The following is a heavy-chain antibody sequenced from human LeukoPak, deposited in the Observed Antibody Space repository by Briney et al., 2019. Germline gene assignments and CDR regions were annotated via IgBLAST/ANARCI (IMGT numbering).Heavy chain of an antibody. CDR1: GYTFTGYY. D-gene: IGHD3-22*01. CDR2: INPNSGGT. V-gene: IGHV1-2*02. CDR3: ARDRRYYYDSSGLPADY. J-gene: IGHJ4*02. Sequence: GASVKVSCKASGYTFTGYYMHWVRQAPGQGLEWMGWINPNSGGTNYALKFQGRVTMTRDTSISTAYMELSRLRSDDTAVYYCARDRRYYYDSSGLPADYWGQGTLVTVSS.